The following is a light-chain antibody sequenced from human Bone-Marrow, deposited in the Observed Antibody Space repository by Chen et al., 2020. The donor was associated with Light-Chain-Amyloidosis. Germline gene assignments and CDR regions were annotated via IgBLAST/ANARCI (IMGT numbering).Light chain of an antibody. Sequence: EIVMTQSPATLSVSPGERATLSCRASQSVSSNLAWYQQKPGQAPRLLIYGASTRATGIPARFSGIGSGTEFTLTISSLQSEDCAFYYWQQYNNWPPYTFGQGTKLEIK. CDR1: QSVSSN. V-gene: IGKV3-15*01. CDR2: GAS. J-gene: IGKJ2*01. CDR3: QQYNNWPPYT.